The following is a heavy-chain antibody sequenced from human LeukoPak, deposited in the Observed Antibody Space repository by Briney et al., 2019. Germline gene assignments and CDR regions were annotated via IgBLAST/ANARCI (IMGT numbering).Heavy chain of an antibody. J-gene: IGHJ5*02. CDR1: GFTFDDYA. V-gene: IGHV3-9*01. CDR3: AKGAEYQLLSRWFDP. D-gene: IGHD2-2*01. CDR2: ISWNSGSI. Sequence: PGGSLRLSCAASGFTFDDYAMHWVRQAPGKGLEWVSGISWNSGSIGYADSVKGRFTISRDNAKNSLYLQMNSLRAEDTALYYCAKGAEYQLLSRWFDPWGQGTLVTVSS.